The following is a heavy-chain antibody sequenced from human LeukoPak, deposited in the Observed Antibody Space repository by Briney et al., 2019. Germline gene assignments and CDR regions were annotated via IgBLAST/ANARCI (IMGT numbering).Heavy chain of an antibody. CDR3: ARGSVTATSPFAY. Sequence: SETLSLSCTVSGGSISSYLWSWIRQPPGKGLEWIGDIYYSGSTNYNPSLKSRVSISVDTSKNQFSLKLNSVTAADTAVYYCARGSVTATSPFAYWGQGTLVTVSS. CDR1: GGSISSYL. J-gene: IGHJ4*02. V-gene: IGHV4-59*01. D-gene: IGHD2-21*02. CDR2: IYYSGST.